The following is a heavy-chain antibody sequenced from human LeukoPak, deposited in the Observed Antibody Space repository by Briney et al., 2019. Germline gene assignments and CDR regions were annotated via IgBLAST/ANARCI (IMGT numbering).Heavy chain of an antibody. CDR2: IYTSGST. V-gene: IGHV4-61*02. CDR3: ARDEPPYYMDV. J-gene: IGHJ6*03. Sequence: SQTLSLTCTVSGGSISSGSYYWSWIRQPAGKGLEWIGRIYTSGSTNYNPSLKSRVTISVDTSKNQFSLKLSSVTAADTAVYYCARDEPPYYMDVWGKGTTVTISS. CDR1: GGSISSGSYY.